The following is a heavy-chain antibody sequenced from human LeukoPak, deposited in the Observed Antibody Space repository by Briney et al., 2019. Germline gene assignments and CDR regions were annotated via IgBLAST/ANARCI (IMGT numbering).Heavy chain of an antibody. V-gene: IGHV1-2*02. D-gene: IGHD4-23*01. J-gene: IGHJ4*02. CDR2: INANSGGT. CDR1: GYTSTGYY. Sequence: ASVTVSCKASGYTSTGYYMHWVRQAPGQGLEWMGWINANSGGTDYAQKFQDRVTMNRDTSISTAYMELSRLRYDDTAVYYCARDGHGGNSFDYWGQGTLVTVSS. CDR3: ARDGHGGNSFDY.